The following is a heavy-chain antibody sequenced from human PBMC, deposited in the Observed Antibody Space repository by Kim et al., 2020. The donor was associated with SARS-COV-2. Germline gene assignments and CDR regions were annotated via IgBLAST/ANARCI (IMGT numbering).Heavy chain of an antibody. D-gene: IGHD1-26*01. V-gene: IGHV3-9*01. Sequence: GGSLRLSCAASGFTFGDYAMHWVRQAPGKGLEWVSGISWNSGSIGYADSVKGRFTISRDNAKNSLYLQMNSLRAEDTALYYCAKGLGGSYYYYYFDYWGQGTLVTVSS. CDR2: ISWNSGSI. CDR1: GFTFGDYA. CDR3: AKGLGGSYYYYYFDY. J-gene: IGHJ4*02.